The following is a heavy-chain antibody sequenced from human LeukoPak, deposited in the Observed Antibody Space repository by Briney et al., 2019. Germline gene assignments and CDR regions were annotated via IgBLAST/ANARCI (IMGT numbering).Heavy chain of an antibody. D-gene: IGHD3-3*01. CDR2: IIPIFGTA. J-gene: IGHJ5*02. V-gene: IGHV1-69*05. CDR3: ARDWHYDFWSGYWAWFDP. Sequence: SAKVSCKASGGTFSSYAISWVRQAPGQGLEWMGGIIPIFGTANYAQKFQGRVTITTDESTSTAYMELSSLRSEDTAVYYCARDWHYDFWSGYWAWFDPWGQGTLVTVSS. CDR1: GGTFSSYA.